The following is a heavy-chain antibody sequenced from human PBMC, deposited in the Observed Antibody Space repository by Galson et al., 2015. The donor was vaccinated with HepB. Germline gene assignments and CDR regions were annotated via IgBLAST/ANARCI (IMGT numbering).Heavy chain of an antibody. CDR1: GYSFTSYW. Sequence: QSGAEVKKPGESLKISCKASGYSFTSYWIGWVRQTPGTGLEWMGIVYPGTSETRYNPSFRGQVTVSADKSITTAYLQWSSLRASDNAIYYCAKGWGDYWGQGTVVVVSS. J-gene: IGHJ4*02. V-gene: IGHV5-51*01. CDR3: AKGWGDY. D-gene: IGHD6-19*01. CDR2: VYPGTSET.